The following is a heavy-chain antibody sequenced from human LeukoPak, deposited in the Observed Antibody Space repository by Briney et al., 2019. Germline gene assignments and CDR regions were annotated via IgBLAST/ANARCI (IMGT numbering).Heavy chain of an antibody. CDR1: GFTFSSYS. Sequence: GGSLRLSCAASGFTFSSYSMNWVRQAPGKGLEWVSSISSSSSYIYYADSVKGRFTISRDNAKNSLYLQMNSLRAEDTAVYYCARGKDIVVVPAARGYYGMDVWGQGTTVTVSS. CDR3: ARGKDIVVVPAARGYYGMDV. V-gene: IGHV3-21*01. J-gene: IGHJ6*02. CDR2: ISSSSSYI. D-gene: IGHD2-2*01.